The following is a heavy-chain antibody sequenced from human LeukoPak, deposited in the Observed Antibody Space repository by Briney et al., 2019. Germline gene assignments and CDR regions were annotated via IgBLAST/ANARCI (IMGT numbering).Heavy chain of an antibody. CDR1: GYTFTGHY. Sequence: ASVKVSCTASGYTFTGHYIHWVRQAPGQGLEWMGRINPNSGGTKYAQKFQGRVTMNGDTSISTAYMDLNRLRSDDTAVYYCARTLLDDRSGYLDYWGQGTLVTVSS. CDR2: INPNSGGT. J-gene: IGHJ4*02. V-gene: IGHV1-2*06. D-gene: IGHD3-22*01. CDR3: ARTLLDDRSGYLDY.